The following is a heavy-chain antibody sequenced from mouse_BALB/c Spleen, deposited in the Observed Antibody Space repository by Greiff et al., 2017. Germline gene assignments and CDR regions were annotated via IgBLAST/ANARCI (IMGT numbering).Heavy chain of an antibody. D-gene: IGHD2-14*01. CDR3: ARGHYRYDAGYAMDD. Sequence: VQLQQSGPGLVKPSQSLSLTCTVTGYSITSDYAWNWIRQFPGNKLEWMGYISYSGSTSYNPYLKSRISITRDTSKNQFFLQLNSVTTEDTATYYCARGHYRYDAGYAMDDWGQGTSVTVSS. V-gene: IGHV3-2*02. CDR2: ISYSGST. J-gene: IGHJ4*01. CDR1: GYSITSDYA.